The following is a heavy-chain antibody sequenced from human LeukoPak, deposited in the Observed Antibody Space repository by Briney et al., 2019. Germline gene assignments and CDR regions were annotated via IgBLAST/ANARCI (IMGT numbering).Heavy chain of an antibody. CDR3: ITGFWDSSGFYHGDDAFDV. J-gene: IGHJ3*01. CDR2: ITSKSSGEIR. V-gene: IGHV3-15*01. CDR1: EFTFSNAW. Sequence: GGSLRLSCVASEFTFSNAWMTWVRQAPGRGLEWVGRITSKSSGEIRVYATPVQGRFTISRDDSKNTVYVQMNSLKTEDTAVYYCITGFWDSSGFYHGDDAFDVWGQGTLVAVSS. D-gene: IGHD3-22*01.